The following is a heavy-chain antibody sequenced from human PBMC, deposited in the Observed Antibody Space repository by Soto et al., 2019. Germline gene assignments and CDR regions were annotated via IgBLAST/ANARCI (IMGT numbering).Heavy chain of an antibody. V-gene: IGHV4-39*01. CDR1: GGSISSSSYY. CDR2: IYYSGST. D-gene: IGHD3-10*01. J-gene: IGHJ5*02. CDR3: ARQERGGNWFDP. Sequence: SETLSLTCTVSGGSISSSSYYWVWIRQPPGKGLEWIGSIYYSGSTYYNPSLKSRVTISVDTSKNQFSLKLSSVTAADTAVYYCARQERGGNWFDPWGQGTLVTVSS.